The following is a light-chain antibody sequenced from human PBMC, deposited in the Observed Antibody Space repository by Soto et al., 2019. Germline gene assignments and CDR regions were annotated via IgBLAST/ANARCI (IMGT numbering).Light chain of an antibody. V-gene: IGKV4-1*01. CDR2: WAS. J-gene: IGKJ4*01. CDR1: QSIFYSSNNKNY. CDR3: QQYYTTLALT. Sequence: DIVMTQSPDSLAVSLGERATINCKSSQSIFYSSNNKNYLAWYQQKPGQPPKLLIYWASTRESGVPDRFSGSGSGTDFTLTISRLQAEDVAVYYCQQYYTTLALTFGGGTKVAIK.